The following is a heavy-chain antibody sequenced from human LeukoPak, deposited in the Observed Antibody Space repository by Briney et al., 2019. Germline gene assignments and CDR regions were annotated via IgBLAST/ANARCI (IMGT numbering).Heavy chain of an antibody. J-gene: IGHJ4*02. D-gene: IGHD4/OR15-4a*01. CDR3: ARLERSRMDGAQY. CDR1: GDSIRSSGYY. CDR2: MFYGEST. Sequence: PSETLSLTCIVSGDSIRSSGYYWGWIRQPPGKVLGWIGSMFYGESTSYSPSLQSRVTISLDTSKNQFSLRLNSVTAADTAVYYCARLERSRMDGAQYWGQGTLVTVSS. V-gene: IGHV4-39*01.